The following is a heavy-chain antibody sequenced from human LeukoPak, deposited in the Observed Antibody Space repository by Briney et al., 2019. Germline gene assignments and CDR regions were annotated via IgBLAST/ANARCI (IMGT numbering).Heavy chain of an antibody. Sequence: TRGSLRLSCAASGFTFSSSEMNWVRQAPGKGLEWVSYISSGGSTIYYADSVKGRFTISRDNAKNSLYLQMNSLRAEDSAVYYGARLTVTRYFDYWGQGTLVTVSS. CDR2: ISSGGSTI. J-gene: IGHJ4*02. CDR3: ARLTVTRYFDY. V-gene: IGHV3-48*03. D-gene: IGHD4-17*01. CDR1: GFTFSSSE.